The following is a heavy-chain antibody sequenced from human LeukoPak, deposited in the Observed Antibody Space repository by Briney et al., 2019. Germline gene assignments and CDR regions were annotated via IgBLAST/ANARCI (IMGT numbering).Heavy chain of an antibody. V-gene: IGHV4-61*01. Sequence: PSATLSLTCTVSGDSVISGLYYWTWVRQPPGKGLEWIGYIYYSGSTTYSPSLKSRVTISVDTSKNQFSLKLSSVTAADTAVYYCARGLRLLWLQKFDYWGQGTLLTVSS. J-gene: IGHJ4*02. D-gene: IGHD3-10*01. CDR1: GDSVISGLYY. CDR2: IYYSGST. CDR3: ARGLRLLWLQKFDY.